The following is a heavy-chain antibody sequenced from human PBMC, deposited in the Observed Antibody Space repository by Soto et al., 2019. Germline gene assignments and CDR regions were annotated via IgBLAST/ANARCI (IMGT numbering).Heavy chain of an antibody. D-gene: IGHD5-18*01. CDR2: VSASGST. Sequence: QVQLQQSGPGLVKPSETLSLTCTASGGSISRYYFSWIRQPAGKGLGWIGRVSASGSTSPDPSLKSRVTMSVDTCKNKFSLRLSAVTAAATAGYYCAVSMSKMGNSYADGYPYFAHGDKGTLVTVAS. J-gene: IGHJ4*02. CDR1: GGSISRYY. CDR3: AVSMSKMGNSYADGYPYFAH. V-gene: IGHV4-4*07.